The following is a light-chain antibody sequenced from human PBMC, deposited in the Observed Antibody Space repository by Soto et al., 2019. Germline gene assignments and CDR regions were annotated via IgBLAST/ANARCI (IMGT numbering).Light chain of an antibody. V-gene: IGKV1-6*01. CDR3: LQDHSYPWT. J-gene: IGKJ1*01. Sequence: AIQMTQSPSSLSASVGDRVTISCRARQGIRNDLGWYQQKPGKAPKLLIYAASNLQSGVPSRFSGSGSGALFTLTISSLHPDDFATYYCLQDHSYPWTFCQGTKVEIK. CDR1: QGIRND. CDR2: AAS.